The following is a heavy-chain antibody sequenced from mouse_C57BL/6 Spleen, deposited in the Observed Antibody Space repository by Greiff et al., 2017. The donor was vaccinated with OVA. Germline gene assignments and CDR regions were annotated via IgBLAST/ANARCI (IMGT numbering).Heavy chain of an antibody. CDR3: AKNYYGSSLYAMDY. D-gene: IGHD1-1*01. J-gene: IGHJ4*01. CDR2: IWSGGST. V-gene: IGHV2-4*01. CDR1: GFSLTSYG. Sequence: VQLQESGPGLVQPSQSLSITCTVSGFSLTSYGVHWVRQPPGTGLEWLGVIWSGGSTDYNAAFISRLSISKDNSKSQVFFKMNSLLADDTAIYYCAKNYYGSSLYAMDYWGQGTSVTVSS.